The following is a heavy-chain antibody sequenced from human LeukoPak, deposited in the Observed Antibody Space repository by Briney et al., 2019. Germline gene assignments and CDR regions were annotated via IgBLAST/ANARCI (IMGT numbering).Heavy chain of an antibody. CDR3: AKDIGSHSSGWYDAFDI. J-gene: IGHJ3*02. CDR2: ISWNSGSI. Sequence: GGSLRLSCAASGFTFDDYAMHWVRQAPGKGLEWVSGISWNSGSIGYADSVKGRFTISRDNAKNSLYLQMNSLRAEDMALYYCAKDIGSHSSGWYDAFDIWGQGTMVTVSS. CDR1: GFTFDDYA. V-gene: IGHV3-9*03. D-gene: IGHD6-19*01.